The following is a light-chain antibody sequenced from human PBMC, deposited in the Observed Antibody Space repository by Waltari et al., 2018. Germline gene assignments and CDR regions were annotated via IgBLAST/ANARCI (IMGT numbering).Light chain of an antibody. Sequence: QSVLTQPPSASGTPGQRVTISCSGSSSTIGSNTVNWYQQLPGTAPKLLIHSNNQRPSGVPDRFSGSKSGTSASLAISGLQSEDEADYYCAAWDDSLNVVVFGGGTKLTVL. CDR3: AAWDDSLNVVV. CDR2: SNN. J-gene: IGLJ2*01. V-gene: IGLV1-44*01. CDR1: SSTIGSNT.